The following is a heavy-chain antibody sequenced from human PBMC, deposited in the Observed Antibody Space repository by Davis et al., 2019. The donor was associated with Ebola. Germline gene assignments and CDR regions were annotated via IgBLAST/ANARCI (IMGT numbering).Heavy chain of an antibody. V-gene: IGHV1-69*13. Sequence: SVTVSCKASGGTFSSYAISWVRQAPGQGLEWMGGIIPIFGPANYAQKFQGRVTITADESTSTAYMELSSLRSEDTAVYYCARARNFYYYGMDVWGQGTTVTVSS. CDR2: IIPIFGPA. CDR3: ARARNFYYYGMDV. J-gene: IGHJ6*02. CDR1: GGTFSSYA.